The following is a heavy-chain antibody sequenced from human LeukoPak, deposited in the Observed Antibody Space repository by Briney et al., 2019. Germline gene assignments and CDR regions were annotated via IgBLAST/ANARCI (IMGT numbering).Heavy chain of an antibody. J-gene: IGHJ5*02. CDR1: GGTFTNYA. V-gene: IGHV1-69*05. Sequence: SVKVSCKASGGTFTNYAVTWVRQAPGQGLEWMGGIIPMYGTASYAQKFQGRVTITTDESTRRVYMELTSLRSEDTTVYYCARDQRAVAGNRYLWGFDPWGQGSLVTVSS. CDR2: IIPMYGTA. D-gene: IGHD6-19*01. CDR3: ARDQRAVAGNRYLWGFDP.